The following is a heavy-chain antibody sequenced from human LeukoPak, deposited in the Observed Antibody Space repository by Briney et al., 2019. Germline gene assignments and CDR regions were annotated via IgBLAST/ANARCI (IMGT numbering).Heavy chain of an antibody. V-gene: IGHV1-69*05. CDR2: IIPMLGTG. D-gene: IGHD1-14*01. J-gene: IGHJ4*02. CDR3: ARVLIRGSPTGIDY. Sequence: SVKVSCKASGGTFSSYGISWVRQAPGQGLEWVGGIIPMLGTGNYAQKFQGRVTITTDESTSTAYMELRGLRSEDTAVYYCARVLIRGSPTGIDYWGQGTLVTVSS. CDR1: GGTFSSYG.